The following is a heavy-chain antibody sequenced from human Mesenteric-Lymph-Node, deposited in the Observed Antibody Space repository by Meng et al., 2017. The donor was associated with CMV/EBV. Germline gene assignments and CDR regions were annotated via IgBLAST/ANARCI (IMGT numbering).Heavy chain of an antibody. CDR1: GGTFSNYA. CDR2: VIPIFGTA. V-gene: IGHV1-69*05. CDR3: ARINYDSSGYYFHYYGMDV. Sequence: SVKVSCKASGGTFSNYAISWVRQAPGQGLEWMGGVIPIFGTAKYAQKFQGRVTITTDESTVTAYMELSSLRSEDTAMYYCARINYDSSGYYFHYYGMDVWGQGTTVTVSS. D-gene: IGHD3-22*01. J-gene: IGHJ6*02.